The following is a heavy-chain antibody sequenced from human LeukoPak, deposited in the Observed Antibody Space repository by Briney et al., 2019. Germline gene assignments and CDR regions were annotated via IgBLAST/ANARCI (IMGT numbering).Heavy chain of an antibody. CDR1: GGSISSGGYY. CDR2: IYYSGST. Sequence: PSENLSLTCTVSGGSISSGGYYWSRIRQHPGKGLEWIGYIYYSGSTYYNPSLKSRVTISVDTSKYQFSLNLSSVTAADTAVYYCAREGQYYYDSSGYVFDPWGQGTLVTVSS. J-gene: IGHJ5*02. D-gene: IGHD3-22*01. CDR3: AREGQYYYDSSGYVFDP. V-gene: IGHV4-31*03.